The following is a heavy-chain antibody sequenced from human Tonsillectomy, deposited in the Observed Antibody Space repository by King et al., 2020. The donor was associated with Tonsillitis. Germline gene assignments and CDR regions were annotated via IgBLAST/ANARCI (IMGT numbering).Heavy chain of an antibody. V-gene: IGHV3-7*01. Sequence: VQLVESGGGLVQPGGSLRLSCAGSGFTFSRYFMTWVRQAPGKGLEWVANIKEDGSEKYYVDSVKGRFTISRDNAKNSLYLQMNSLRAEDTAVYYCARVGLRHVDWNDYGGQGTLVTVSS. CDR3: ARVGLRHVDWNDY. J-gene: IGHJ4*02. CDR2: IKEDGSEK. D-gene: IGHD3-9*01. CDR1: GFTFSRYF.